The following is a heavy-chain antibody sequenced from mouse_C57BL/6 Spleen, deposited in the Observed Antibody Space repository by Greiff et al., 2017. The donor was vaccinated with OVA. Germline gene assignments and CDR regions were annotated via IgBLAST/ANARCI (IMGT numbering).Heavy chain of an antibody. V-gene: IGHV1-80*01. CDR2: IYPGDGDT. CDR1: GYAFSSDW. CDR3: ARSGVTPGGLAY. Sequence: QVQLQQSGAELVQPGASVKISCNASGYAFSSDWMNWVKQRPGRGLGWIGQIYPGDGDTNSNREFRGKATLTADKSSSTAYMQLSSLTAEDSAVYFCARSGVTPGGLAYWGQGTLVTVSA. J-gene: IGHJ3*01. D-gene: IGHD2-2*01.